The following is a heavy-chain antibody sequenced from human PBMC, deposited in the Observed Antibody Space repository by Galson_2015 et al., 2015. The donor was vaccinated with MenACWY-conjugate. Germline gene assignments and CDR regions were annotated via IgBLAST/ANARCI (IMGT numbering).Heavy chain of an antibody. J-gene: IGHJ6*02. D-gene: IGHD1-26*01. Sequence: SLRLSCAASGFTFDDYGMSWVRHAPGKGLEWVSGINWNGGSTGYADSVKGRFTISRDNAKNSLYLQMNSLRAEDTALYYCARVGGKWELSLYYYYGMDVWGQGTTVTVSS. CDR1: GFTFDDYG. CDR3: ARVGGKWELSLYYYYGMDV. CDR2: INWNGGST. V-gene: IGHV3-20*04.